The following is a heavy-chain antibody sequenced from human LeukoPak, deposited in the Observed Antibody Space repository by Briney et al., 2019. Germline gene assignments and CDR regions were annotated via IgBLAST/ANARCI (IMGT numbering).Heavy chain of an antibody. CDR1: GFTFSSYW. V-gene: IGHV3-74*01. J-gene: IGHJ5*02. D-gene: IGHD2-2*01. CDR3: ARDAKVCSSTSCYYRFDP. Sequence: PGGSLRLSCAASGFTFSSYWMHWVRQAPGKGLVWVSRINSDASSTSYADSVKGRFTISRDNAKNTLYLQMNSLRAEDTAVYYCARDAKVCSSTSCYYRFDPWGQGTLVTVSS. CDR2: INSDASST.